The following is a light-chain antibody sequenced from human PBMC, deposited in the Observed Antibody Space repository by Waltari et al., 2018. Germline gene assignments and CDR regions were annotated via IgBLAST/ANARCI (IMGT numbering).Light chain of an antibody. Sequence: QSDLTQPASVSGSPGQSITISCTGTSTDVGRYNYVSWYQQHPGKAPKLMIYDVTHRPSGVSDRFSGSKSGNTASLTISGLQAEDEADYYCSSLSGSSTLVVFGGGTKLTVL. CDR2: DVT. CDR1: STDVGRYNY. J-gene: IGLJ2*01. CDR3: SSLSGSSTLVV. V-gene: IGLV2-14*03.